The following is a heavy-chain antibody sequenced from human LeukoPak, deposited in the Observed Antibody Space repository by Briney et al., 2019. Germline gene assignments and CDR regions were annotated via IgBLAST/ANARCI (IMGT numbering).Heavy chain of an antibody. J-gene: IGHJ3*02. CDR2: IYSGGST. CDR3: ASGGTGGDAFDI. Sequence: GGSLRLSCAVSGFTVSSNYMSWVRQAPGKRLEWVSVIYSGGSTYYADSVKGRFTISRDNSKNTLYLQMNSLRAEDTPVYYCASGGTGGDAFDIWGQGTMVTVSS. D-gene: IGHD2-15*01. V-gene: IGHV3-53*01. CDR1: GFTVSSNY.